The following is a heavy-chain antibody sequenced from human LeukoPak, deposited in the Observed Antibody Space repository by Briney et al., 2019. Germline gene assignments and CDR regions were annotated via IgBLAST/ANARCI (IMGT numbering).Heavy chain of an antibody. V-gene: IGHV1-69*13. J-gene: IGHJ5*02. CDR3: ARRLRVDVYSSFSGWFDP. D-gene: IGHD6-6*01. CDR2: IIPIFGTA. Sequence: GASVKVSCKASGGTFSSYAISWVRQAPGQGLEWMGGIIPIFGTANYAQKFQGRVTITADESTSTAYMELSSLRSEDTAVYYCARRLRVDVYSSFSGWFDPWGQGTLVTVSS. CDR1: GGTFSSYA.